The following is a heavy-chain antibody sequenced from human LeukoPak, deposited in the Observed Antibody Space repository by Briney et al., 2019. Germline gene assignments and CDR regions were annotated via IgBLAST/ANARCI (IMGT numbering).Heavy chain of an antibody. CDR1: GGSISSYY. J-gene: IGHJ5*02. Sequence: SETLSLTCTVSGGSISSYYWSWIRQPPGKGLEWIGYIYYIGSTNYNPSLKSRVTISVDTSKNQFSLKLSSVTAADTAVYYCARDSGYGSGSYYTRTVSGFDPWGQGTLVTVSS. V-gene: IGHV4-59*01. CDR3: ARDSGYGSGSYYTRTVSGFDP. D-gene: IGHD3-10*01. CDR2: IYYIGST.